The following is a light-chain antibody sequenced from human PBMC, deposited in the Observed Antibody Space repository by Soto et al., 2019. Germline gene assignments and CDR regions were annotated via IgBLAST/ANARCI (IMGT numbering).Light chain of an antibody. V-gene: IGLV2-14*01. CDR3: TSYTITSPYF. J-gene: IGLJ1*01. CDR2: EAT. CDR1: SSDIGRYNF. Sequence: SALTQPASMSGSPGQSITISCTGTSSDIGRYNFVSWYQHHPGKAPKLIIYEATKRPSGVSYRFSGSKSGNTASLTISGLQAEDEADYYCTSYTITSPYFFGTGTKVTV.